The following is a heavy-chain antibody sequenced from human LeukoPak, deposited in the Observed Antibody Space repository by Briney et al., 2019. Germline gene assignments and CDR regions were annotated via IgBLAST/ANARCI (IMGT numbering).Heavy chain of an antibody. Sequence: ASVKVSCKASGYTFTSYAMNWVRQAPGQGLEWMGWINTNTGNPTYAQGFTGRFVFSLDTSVSTAYLQISSLKAEDTAVYYCARVPIAVAGSSPTAFDIWGQGTMVTVSS. D-gene: IGHD6-19*01. CDR2: INTNTGNP. CDR3: ARVPIAVAGSSPTAFDI. V-gene: IGHV7-4-1*02. J-gene: IGHJ3*02. CDR1: GYTFTSYA.